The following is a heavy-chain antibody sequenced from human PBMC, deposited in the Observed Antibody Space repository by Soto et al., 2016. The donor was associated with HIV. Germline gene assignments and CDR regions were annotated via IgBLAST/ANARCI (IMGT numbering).Heavy chain of an antibody. D-gene: IGHD6-13*01. J-gene: IGHJ4*02. Sequence: QVQLVQSGAEVKKPGASVKVSCKASGYTFTGHYMHWVRQAPGQGLEWMGWINPNNGDTNYAQKFQGRITMTRDTSISTAYMELTKLTSDDTAIFYCAKIRIEAAGRGFDYWGQGSLIIVSS. CDR1: GYTFTGHY. V-gene: IGHV1-2*02. CDR3: AKIRIEAAGRGFDY. CDR2: INPNNGDT.